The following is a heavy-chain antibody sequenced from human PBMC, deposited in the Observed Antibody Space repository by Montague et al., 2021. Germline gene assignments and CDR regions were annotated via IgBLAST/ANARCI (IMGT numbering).Heavy chain of an antibody. CDR2: ISSSSYI. CDR1: GFTFRSYS. Sequence: SLRLSCAASGFTFRSYSMNWVRQAPGKGLEWVSSISSSSYIYYTDSVKGRFTISSDNAKNSLYLQMNSLRAEDTAVYYCARDYYGSGRGKDYFDYWGQGTLVTVSS. D-gene: IGHD3-10*01. J-gene: IGHJ4*02. CDR3: ARDYYGSGRGKDYFDY. V-gene: IGHV3-21*01.